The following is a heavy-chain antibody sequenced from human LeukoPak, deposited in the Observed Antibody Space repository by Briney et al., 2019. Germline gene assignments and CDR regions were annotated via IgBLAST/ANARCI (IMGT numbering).Heavy chain of an antibody. CDR2: IYSGGST. V-gene: IGHV3-66*01. D-gene: IGHD6-19*01. Sequence: PGGSLRLSCAASGFTVSSNYMSWVRQAPGKGLEWVSVIYSGGSTYYADSVKGRFTISRENAKNSLYLQMNSLRAGDTAVYYCARGGSGWPHYYGMDVWGQGTTVTVSS. CDR1: GFTVSSNY. CDR3: ARGGSGWPHYYGMDV. J-gene: IGHJ6*02.